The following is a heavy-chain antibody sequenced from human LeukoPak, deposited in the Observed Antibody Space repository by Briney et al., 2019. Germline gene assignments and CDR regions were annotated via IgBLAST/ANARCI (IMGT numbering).Heavy chain of an antibody. J-gene: IGHJ4*02. Sequence: ASVKVSCKASGYTFIDYYMHWVRQAPGQGLEWMGWINPKSGVTNYAQKFQGRVTMTWDTSITTAYMELSRLRSDDTAVYYCARDRGIAAAGCFDYWGQGTLVTVSS. CDR3: ARDRGIAAAGCFDY. D-gene: IGHD6-13*01. V-gene: IGHV1-2*02. CDR1: GYTFIDYY. CDR2: INPKSGVT.